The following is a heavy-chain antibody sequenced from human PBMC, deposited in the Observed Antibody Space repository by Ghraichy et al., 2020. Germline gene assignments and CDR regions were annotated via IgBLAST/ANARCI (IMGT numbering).Heavy chain of an antibody. V-gene: IGHV4-31*03. Sequence: SETLSLTCTVSGGSISSGGYYWSWIRQHPGKGLEWIGYIYYSGSTYYNPSLKSRVTISVDTSKNQFSLKLSSVTAADTAVYYCARDYRPRGGDYDWFDPWGQGTLVTVSS. J-gene: IGHJ5*02. D-gene: IGHD4-17*01. CDR2: IYYSGST. CDR3: ARDYRPRGGDYDWFDP. CDR1: GGSISSGGYY.